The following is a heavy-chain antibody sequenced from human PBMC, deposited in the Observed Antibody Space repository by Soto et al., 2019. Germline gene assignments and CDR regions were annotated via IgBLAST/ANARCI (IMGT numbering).Heavy chain of an antibody. Sequence: EVQLLESGGGLVQPGGSLRLSCAASGFTFSNYAMSWVRQAPGKGLECVSAISNYGGSTYYADSVTGRFTISRDSSKNTLYLQMNSLRAEDTAVYYCAKHYDILTGYYTGYYYYYMDVWGKGTTVTVSS. CDR2: ISNYGGST. CDR3: AKHYDILTGYYTGYYYYYMDV. V-gene: IGHV3-23*01. D-gene: IGHD3-9*01. CDR1: GFTFSNYA. J-gene: IGHJ6*03.